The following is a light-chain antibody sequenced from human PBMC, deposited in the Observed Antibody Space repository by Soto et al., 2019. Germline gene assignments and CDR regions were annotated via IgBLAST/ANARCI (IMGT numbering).Light chain of an antibody. CDR3: QQYNNWPPWT. V-gene: IGKV3-15*01. CDR2: GAS. J-gene: IGKJ1*01. Sequence: EIVMTQSPATLSVSPGERATLSCRASQSVSSNLAWYQQKPGQAPRLLIYGASTWATGIPARFSGSGSGTEFTLTISSLQSEDFAVYYCQQYNNWPPWTLGQGTKVEIK. CDR1: QSVSSN.